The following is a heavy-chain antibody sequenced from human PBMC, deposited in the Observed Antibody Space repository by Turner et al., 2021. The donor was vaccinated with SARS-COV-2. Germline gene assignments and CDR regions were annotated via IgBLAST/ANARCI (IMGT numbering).Heavy chain of an antibody. CDR2: ISYDGSNK. CDR1: GFTFSSYA. D-gene: IGHD1-26*01. V-gene: IGHV3-30-3*01. J-gene: IGHJ6*02. Sequence: QVQLVKSGGGVVQPGRSLRLSCAASGFTFSSYAMHWVRQAPGKGLEWVAVISYDGSNKYYADSVKGRFTISRDNSKNTLYLQMNSLRAEDTAVYYCARDRIIWDRGVYYYYGMDVWGQGTTVTVSS. CDR3: ARDRIIWDRGVYYYYGMDV.